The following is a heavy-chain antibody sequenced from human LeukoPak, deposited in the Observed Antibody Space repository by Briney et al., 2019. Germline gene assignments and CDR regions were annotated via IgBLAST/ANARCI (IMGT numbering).Heavy chain of an antibody. CDR2: IYYSGST. Sequence: ASETLSLTCTVSGGSISSGGYYWSWIRQHPGKGLEWIGYIYYSGSTYYNPSLKSRVTISVDTYKNQFSLKLRSVTAADTAVYYCAREAHCSSTSCTANNWFDPWGQGTLVTVSS. D-gene: IGHD2-2*01. CDR3: AREAHCSSTSCTANNWFDP. J-gene: IGHJ5*02. CDR1: GGSISSGGYY. V-gene: IGHV4-31*03.